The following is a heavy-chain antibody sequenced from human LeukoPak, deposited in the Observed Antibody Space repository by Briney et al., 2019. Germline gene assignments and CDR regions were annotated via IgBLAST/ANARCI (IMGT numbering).Heavy chain of an antibody. D-gene: IGHD6-19*01. Sequence: GGSLRLSCAASGFTFSSYAMNWVRQAPGKGLEWVANIKQDGSETYYVDAVKGRFTISRGNARNSLSLQMNGLRDEDTAVYFCAGGTGWLIDHWGQGTLVAVSS. J-gene: IGHJ4*02. V-gene: IGHV3-7*04. CDR3: AGGTGWLIDH. CDR2: IKQDGSET. CDR1: GFTFSSYA.